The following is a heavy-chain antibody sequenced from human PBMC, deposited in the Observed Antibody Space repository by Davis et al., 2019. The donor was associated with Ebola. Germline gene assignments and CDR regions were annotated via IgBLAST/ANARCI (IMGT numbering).Heavy chain of an antibody. Sequence: AASVKVSCKASGYTFTNYGVSWVRQAPGQGLEWMGWFSAYSGNTNYAQKFQGRVTMTTDTSTSTAYMELRSLRSDDTAVYYCARARSYCSGGSCYLGYNGMDVWGQGTTVTVSS. CDR1: GYTFTNYG. V-gene: IGHV1-18*04. D-gene: IGHD2-15*01. CDR3: ARARSYCSGGSCYLGYNGMDV. CDR2: FSAYSGNT. J-gene: IGHJ6*02.